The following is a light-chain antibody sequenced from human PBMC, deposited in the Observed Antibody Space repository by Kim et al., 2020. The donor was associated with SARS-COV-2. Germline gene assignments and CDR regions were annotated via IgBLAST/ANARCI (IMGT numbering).Light chain of an antibody. V-gene: IGLV3-16*01. Sequence: LAQMASSPHSVDGIQKGSAIWYQQKPGQSPVLVIYKVSGKPAGIPERFSGPSSGTMETLTISRVQAPDEGGCYLLSSDSRETYSYVFATGTKVTVL. CDR1: GIQKGS. CDR3: LSSDSRETYSYV. J-gene: IGLJ1*01. CDR2: KVS.